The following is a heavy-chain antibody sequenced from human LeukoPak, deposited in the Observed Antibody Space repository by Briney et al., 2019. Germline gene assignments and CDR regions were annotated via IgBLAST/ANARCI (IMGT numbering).Heavy chain of an antibody. J-gene: IGHJ6*02. V-gene: IGHV4-38-2*02. CDR3: AGDGLLWFGDDHYYGMDV. D-gene: IGHD3-10*01. CDR1: GYSISSGYY. CDR2: IYHSGST. Sequence: PSETLSLTCTVSGYSISSGYYWGWIRQPPGKGLEWIGSIYHSGSTYYNPSLKSRVTISVDTSKNQFSLKLSSVTAADTAVYYCAGDGLLWFGDDHYYGMDVWGQGTTVTVSS.